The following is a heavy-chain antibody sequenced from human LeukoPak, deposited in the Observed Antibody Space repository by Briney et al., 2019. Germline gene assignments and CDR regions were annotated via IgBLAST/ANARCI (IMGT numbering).Heavy chain of an antibody. V-gene: IGHV3-23*01. Sequence: GGPLRLSCAASGFTFSSYAMSWVRQAPGKGLEWVSAISGSGGSTYYADSVKGRFTISRDNSKNTLYLQMNSLRAEDTAVYYCAKVYSSSWYGDYWGQGTLVTVSS. CDR3: AKVYSSSWYGDY. CDR1: GFTFSSYA. CDR2: ISGSGGST. J-gene: IGHJ4*02. D-gene: IGHD6-13*01.